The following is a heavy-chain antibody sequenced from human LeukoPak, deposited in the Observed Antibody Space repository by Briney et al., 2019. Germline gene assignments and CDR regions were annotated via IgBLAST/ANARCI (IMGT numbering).Heavy chain of an antibody. Sequence: ASVKVSCKASGYTFTSYGISWVRQAPGQGLEWMGWISAYNGNTNYAQKLQGRVTMTTDTSTSTAYMELRSLRSDDTAVYYCARVGATMVRGVRNWGDDYWGQGTLVTVSS. CDR3: ARVGATMVRGVRNWGDDY. CDR2: ISAYNGNT. CDR1: GYTFTSYG. J-gene: IGHJ4*02. D-gene: IGHD3-10*01. V-gene: IGHV1-18*01.